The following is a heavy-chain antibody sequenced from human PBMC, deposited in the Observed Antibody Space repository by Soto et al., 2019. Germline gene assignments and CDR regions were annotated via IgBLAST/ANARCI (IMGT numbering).Heavy chain of an antibody. V-gene: IGHV1-2*04. CDR3: ARGKYCSSTSCPRGVEYYYYGMDV. J-gene: IGHJ6*02. CDR2: INPNSGGT. Sequence: KPQEASVKVSCKASRYTFTGYYMHWVRQAPGQGLEWMGWINPNSGGTNYAQKFQGWVTMTRDTSISTAYMELSRLRSDDTAVYYCARGKYCSSTSCPRGVEYYYYGMDVWGQGTTVTVSS. CDR1: RYTFTGYY. D-gene: IGHD2-2*01.